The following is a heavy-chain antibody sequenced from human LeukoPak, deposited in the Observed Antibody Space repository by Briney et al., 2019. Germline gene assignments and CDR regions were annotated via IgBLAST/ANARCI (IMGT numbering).Heavy chain of an antibody. CDR3: ARFDRERGDAFDI. CDR2: MNPNSGNT. D-gene: IGHD1-26*01. V-gene: IGHV1-8*01. J-gene: IGHJ3*02. Sequence: GASVTVSCKASGYTFTSYDINWVRQATGQGLEWMGWMNPNSGNTGYAQKFQGRVTMTRNTSISTAYMELSSLRSEDTAVYYCARFDRERGDAFDIWGQGTMVTVSS. CDR1: GYTFTSYD.